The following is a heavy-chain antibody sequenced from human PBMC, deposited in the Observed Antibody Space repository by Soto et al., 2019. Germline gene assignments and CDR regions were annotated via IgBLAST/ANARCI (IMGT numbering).Heavy chain of an antibody. CDR3: ARGWTIAAADENWFDP. V-gene: IGHV4-31*03. CDR1: GGSISSGGYY. Sequence: QVQLQESGPGLVKPSQTLSLTCTVSGGSISSGGYYWSWIRQHPGKGLEWIGYIYYSGSTYYNPSLKSRVTISVDTSKSQFSLKLSSVTAADTAVYYCARGWTIAAADENWFDPWGQGTLVTVSS. J-gene: IGHJ5*02. CDR2: IYYSGST. D-gene: IGHD6-13*01.